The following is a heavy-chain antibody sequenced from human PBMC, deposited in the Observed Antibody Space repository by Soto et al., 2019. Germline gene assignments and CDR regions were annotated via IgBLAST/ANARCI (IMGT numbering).Heavy chain of an antibody. Sequence: GGSLRLSCAASGFTLSNFWMHWVRQVPGKGLVWVSRINGDGSTTIYADSVKGRFTISRDNAKNTLYLQMNGLTADDTALYSCERGGRIEPTVMTVWGQGALVTVSS. J-gene: IGHJ4*02. V-gene: IGHV3-74*01. CDR1: GFTLSNFW. CDR3: ERGGRIEPTVMTV. CDR2: INGDGSTT. D-gene: IGHD3-22*01.